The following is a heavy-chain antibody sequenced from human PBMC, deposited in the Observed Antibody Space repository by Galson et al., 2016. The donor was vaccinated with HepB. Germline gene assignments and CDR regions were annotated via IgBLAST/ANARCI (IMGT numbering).Heavy chain of an antibody. J-gene: IGHJ5*02. CDR2: MNPKSDNT. CDR3: ARGRLGSSWFNP. Sequence: SVKVSCKASGYTFTDYDINWVRQATGQGLEWVGWMNPKSDNTGYAQKFQGRVTMTRNTSISTAYMELSRLRSDDTAVYYCARGRLGSSWFNPWGQGTLVTVSS. CDR1: GYTFTDYD. V-gene: IGHV1-8*02. D-gene: IGHD6-13*01.